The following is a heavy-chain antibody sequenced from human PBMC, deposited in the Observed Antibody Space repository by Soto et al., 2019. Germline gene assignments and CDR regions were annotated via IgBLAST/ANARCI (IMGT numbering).Heavy chain of an antibody. CDR1: GYTFTGYY. Sequence: QVQLVQSGAEVKKPGASVKVSCKASGYTFTGYYMHWVRQAPGQGLEWMGWINPNSGGTNYAQKFQGWATMTRDTSISTAYMELSRLRSDDTAVYYCARDRVDTARVGFDYWGQGTLVTVSS. D-gene: IGHD5-18*01. CDR2: INPNSGGT. J-gene: IGHJ4*02. V-gene: IGHV1-2*04. CDR3: ARDRVDTARVGFDY.